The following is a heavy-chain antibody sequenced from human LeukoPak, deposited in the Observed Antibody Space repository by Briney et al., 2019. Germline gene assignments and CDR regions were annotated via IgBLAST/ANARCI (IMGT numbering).Heavy chain of an antibody. CDR3: ALNNYLGSPYYYFDY. CDR1: GFSLNTSGVG. J-gene: IGHJ4*02. Sequence: SGPTLVKPTQTLTLTCTFSGFSLNTSGVGVGWIRQPPGKDLEWLGIIYWDDHKRYNPSLKSGLTITKDTSKNQVVLTMTNVDPVDTATYFCALNNYLGSPYYYFDYRGQGTLVIVSS. V-gene: IGHV2-5*02. D-gene: IGHD2-21*01. CDR2: IYWDDHK.